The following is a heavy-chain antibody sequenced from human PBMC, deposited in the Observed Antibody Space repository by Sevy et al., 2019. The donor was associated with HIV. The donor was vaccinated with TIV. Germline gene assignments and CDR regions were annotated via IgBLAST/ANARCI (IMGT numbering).Heavy chain of an antibody. D-gene: IGHD5-12*01. CDR3: ARVTRLRSFDY. J-gene: IGHJ4*02. V-gene: IGHV1-2*02. Sequence: ASVKVSCKASGYTFTGYYMYWVRQAPGQGLEWMGWINPNSGGTNYAQKFQGRVTMTRDTSISTAYMELSRLRSDDMAMYYCARVTRLRSFDYWGQGTLVTVSS. CDR2: INPNSGGT. CDR1: GYTFTGYY.